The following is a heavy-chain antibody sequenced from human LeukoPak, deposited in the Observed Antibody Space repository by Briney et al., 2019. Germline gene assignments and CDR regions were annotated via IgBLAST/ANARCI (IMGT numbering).Heavy chain of an antibody. D-gene: IGHD3-9*01. CDR3: ARDRTNYDILTGIFDY. J-gene: IGHJ4*02. CDR2: SNSDGSST. Sequence: PGGSLRLSCAASGFTFSSYWMHWVRQAPGKGLVWVSRSNSDGSSTSYADSVKGRLTISRDNAKNTLYLQMNSLRAEDTAVYYCARDRTNYDILTGIFDYWGQGTLVTVSS. V-gene: IGHV3-74*01. CDR1: GFTFSSYW.